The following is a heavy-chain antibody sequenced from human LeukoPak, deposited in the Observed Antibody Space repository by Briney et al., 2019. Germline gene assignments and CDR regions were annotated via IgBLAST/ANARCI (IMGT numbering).Heavy chain of an antibody. CDR2: ISYDGSNK. D-gene: IGHD6-13*01. CDR3: ARDRAAAGRAYFQH. CDR1: GFTFSSYA. V-gene: IGHV3-30*04. J-gene: IGHJ1*01. Sequence: QPGGSLRLSCAASGFTFSSYAMHWVRQAPGKGLEWVAVISYDGSNKYYADSVKGRFTISRDNSKNTLYLQMNSLRAEDTAVYYCARDRAAAGRAYFQHWGQGTLVTVSS.